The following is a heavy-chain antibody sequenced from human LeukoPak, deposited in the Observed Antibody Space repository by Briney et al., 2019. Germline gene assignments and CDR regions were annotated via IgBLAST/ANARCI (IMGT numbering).Heavy chain of an antibody. D-gene: IGHD2-21*01. CDR2: VNTNSGHT. CDR1: GYTFTSYD. J-gene: IGHJ4*02. Sequence: GASVKVSCKASGYTFTSYDINWVRQATGQGLEWMGWVNTNSGHTDFAQRFHGRVSMTSNTSISTAYMEVRSLRSEDTAVYYCARGAPGSSCGGGSRPYFDYWGQGTLVSVSS. V-gene: IGHV1-8*01. CDR3: ARGAPGSSCGGGSRPYFDY.